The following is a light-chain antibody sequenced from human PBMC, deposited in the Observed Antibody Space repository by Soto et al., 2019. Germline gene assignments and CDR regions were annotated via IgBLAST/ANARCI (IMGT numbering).Light chain of an antibody. J-gene: IGKJ3*01. Sequence: DIVMTQSPDSLAVSLGERATINCKSSQSVLYSSNNKNYLAWYQQKPGQPPKLLIYWASTRESGVPDRFSGSGSGTDFTLTISSLQAEDVAVYYCQQYYSTPFGLGTKVDIK. CDR3: QQYYSTP. CDR1: QSVLYSSNNKNY. CDR2: WAS. V-gene: IGKV4-1*01.